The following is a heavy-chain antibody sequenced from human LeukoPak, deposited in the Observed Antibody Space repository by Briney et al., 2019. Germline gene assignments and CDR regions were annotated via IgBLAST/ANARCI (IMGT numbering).Heavy chain of an antibody. D-gene: IGHD5-18*01. CDR1: GYTFTSYY. Sequence: ASVKVSCKASGYTFTSYYMHWVRQAPGQGLEWMGIINPSGGSTSYAQKSQGRVTMTRDTSTSTVYMELSSLRSEDTAVYYCARAQGYSYGSNPNDAFDIWGQGTMVTVSS. CDR2: INPSGGST. V-gene: IGHV1-46*01. CDR3: ARAQGYSYGSNPNDAFDI. J-gene: IGHJ3*02.